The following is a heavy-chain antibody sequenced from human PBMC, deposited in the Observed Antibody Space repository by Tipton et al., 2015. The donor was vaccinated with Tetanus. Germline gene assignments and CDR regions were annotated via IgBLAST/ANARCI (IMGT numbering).Heavy chain of an antibody. D-gene: IGHD5-24*01. CDR3: AGDLGRWLQFDSETDAFDI. CDR1: GGSISSYY. V-gene: IGHV4-4*07. Sequence: TLSLTCTVSGGSISSYYWSWIRQPAGKGLEWIGRIYTSGSTNYNPSLKSRVPMSVDTSKNQFSLKLSSVTAADTAVYDCAGDLGRWLQFDSETDAFDIWGQGTMVTVSS. J-gene: IGHJ3*02. CDR2: IYTSGST.